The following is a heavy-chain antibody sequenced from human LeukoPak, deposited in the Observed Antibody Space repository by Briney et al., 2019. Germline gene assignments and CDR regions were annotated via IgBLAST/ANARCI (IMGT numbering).Heavy chain of an antibody. Sequence: GGSLRLSCAASGFTFSSYSMNWVRQAPGKGLDWVSSISSSSSYIYYADSVKGRFTISRDNAKNSLYLQMNSLRAEDTAVYYCARDRWSSSWGDFDYWGQGTLVTVSS. V-gene: IGHV3-21*01. J-gene: IGHJ4*02. CDR1: GFTFSSYS. D-gene: IGHD6-13*01. CDR2: ISSSSSYI. CDR3: ARDRWSSSWGDFDY.